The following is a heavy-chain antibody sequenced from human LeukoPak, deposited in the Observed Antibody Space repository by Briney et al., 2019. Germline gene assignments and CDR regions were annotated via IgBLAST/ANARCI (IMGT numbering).Heavy chain of an antibody. J-gene: IGHJ4*02. CDR2: ISSSSSYI. Sequence: GGSLRLSCAASGFTFSTYAMSWVRQAPGKGLEWVSSISSSSSYIYYADSVKGRFTISRDNAKNSLYLQMNSLRAEDTAVYYCARVNIVGATFFDYWGQGTLVTVSS. CDR1: GFTFSTYA. CDR3: ARVNIVGATFFDY. V-gene: IGHV3-21*01. D-gene: IGHD1-26*01.